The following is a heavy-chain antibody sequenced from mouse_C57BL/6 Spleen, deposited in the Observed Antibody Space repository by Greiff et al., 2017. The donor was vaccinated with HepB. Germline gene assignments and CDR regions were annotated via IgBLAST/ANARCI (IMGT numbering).Heavy chain of an antibody. D-gene: IGHD3-2*01. Sequence: QVQLQQPGAELVRPGSSVKLSCKASGYTFTSYWMDWVKQRPGHGLEWIGNIYPSDSETHYNQKFKDKATLTVDKSSSTAYMQLSSLTSEDSAVYYWARRQSRAMDYWSQGTSVTVSS. CDR1: GYTFTSYW. J-gene: IGHJ4*01. V-gene: IGHV1-61*01. CDR3: ARRQSRAMDY. CDR2: IYPSDSET.